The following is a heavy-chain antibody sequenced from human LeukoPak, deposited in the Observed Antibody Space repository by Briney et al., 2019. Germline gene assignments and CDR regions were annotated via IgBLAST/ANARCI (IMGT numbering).Heavy chain of an antibody. D-gene: IGHD2-21*02. CDR3: ARLRAFDI. Sequence: GGSLRLSCAASGFTFSSYAMHWVRQAPGKGLEYVSAISSNGGSTYYANSVKGRFTISRDNSKNTLYLQMGSLRAEDMAVYYCARLRAFDIWGQGTKVTVSS. J-gene: IGHJ3*02. CDR1: GFTFSSYA. V-gene: IGHV3-64*01. CDR2: ISSNGGST.